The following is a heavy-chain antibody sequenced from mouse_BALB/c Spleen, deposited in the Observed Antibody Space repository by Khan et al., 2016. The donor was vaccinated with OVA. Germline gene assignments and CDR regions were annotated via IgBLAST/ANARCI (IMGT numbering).Heavy chain of an antibody. D-gene: IGHD1-2*01. CDR3: ARRYGYAFDY. V-gene: IGHV1-4*01. CDR2: ISTSCGDT. J-gene: IGHJ3*01. CDR1: GYTFTSYT. Sequence: QVQLQQSGAELARPGASVKMSCKASGYTFTSYTMHWVKQRPGKGLEWIGYISTSCGDTTYNQKFKDKATLTADKSSSTAYMQLSRLTSEDSAVYYYARRYGYAFDYWGQGTLVTVSA.